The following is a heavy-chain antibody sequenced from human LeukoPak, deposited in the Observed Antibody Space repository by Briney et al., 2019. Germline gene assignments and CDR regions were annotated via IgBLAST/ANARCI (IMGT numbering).Heavy chain of an antibody. J-gene: IGHJ4*02. CDR3: AKDLVRGYRDHSNGRGGDFDF. CDR1: GFTFDDYE. V-gene: IGHV3-43*02. Sequence: PGGSLRLSCAASGFTFDDYEMHWVRQAPGKGLEWVALISGDGGSPYYGDFVKGRFTISRDNSKKSLYLQMNRVTTEDTALYYCAKDLVRGYRDHSNGRGGDFDFWGQGALVTVSS. D-gene: IGHD3-22*01. CDR2: ISGDGGSP.